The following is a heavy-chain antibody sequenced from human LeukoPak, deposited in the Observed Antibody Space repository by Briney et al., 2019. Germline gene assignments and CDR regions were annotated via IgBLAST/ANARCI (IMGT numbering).Heavy chain of an antibody. CDR3: ARRYCISTGCSAFDY. V-gene: IGHV1-8*01. D-gene: IGHD2-2*01. CDR1: GYTFTSYD. Sequence: ASVKVSCKASGYTFTSYDINWVRQATGQGLEWMGWMSPNSGNTGYAQKFQGRVTMTRNPSISTAYMELSSLRSEDTAVYYCARRYCISTGCSAFDYWGPGTPVTVSS. J-gene: IGHJ4*02. CDR2: MSPNSGNT.